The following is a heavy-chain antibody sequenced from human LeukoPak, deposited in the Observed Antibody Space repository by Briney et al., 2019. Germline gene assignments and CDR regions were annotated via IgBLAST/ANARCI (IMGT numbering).Heavy chain of an antibody. CDR3: ARARYYDFWSGYYYFDY. V-gene: IGHV1-2*02. CDR2: ISPSGGST. CDR1: GYTFTSNY. Sequence: ASVKVSCKAFGYTFTSNYMHWVRQAPGQGPEWMGVISPSGGSTTYAQKFQGRVTMTRDTSISTAYMELSRLRSDDTAVYYCARARYYDFWSGYYYFDYWGQGTLVTVSS. D-gene: IGHD3-3*01. J-gene: IGHJ4*02.